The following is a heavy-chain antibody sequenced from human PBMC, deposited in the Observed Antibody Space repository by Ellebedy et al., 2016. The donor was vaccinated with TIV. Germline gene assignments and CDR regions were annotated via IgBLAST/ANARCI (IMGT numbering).Heavy chain of an antibody. Sequence: GESLKISCAASGFIFNRYGIQWVRQAPGKGLEWIGVIASDGGATVYADFVRGRFTLSRDNSRNTVYLQMHSLSPDDTAVYYCTREARWGNWYFDLWGRGTLVAVST. V-gene: IGHV3-30*03. CDR3: TREARWGNWYFDL. CDR1: GFIFNRYG. D-gene: IGHD4-23*01. CDR2: IASDGGAT. J-gene: IGHJ2*01.